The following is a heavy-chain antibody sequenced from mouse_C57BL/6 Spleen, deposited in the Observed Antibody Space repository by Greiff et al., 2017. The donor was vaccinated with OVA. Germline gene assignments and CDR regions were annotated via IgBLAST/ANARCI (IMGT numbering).Heavy chain of an antibody. CDR2: IDPSDSYT. CDR1: GYTFTSYW. V-gene: IGHV1-50*01. Sequence: VQLQQSGAELVKPGASVKLSCKASGYTFTSYWMQWVKQRPGQGLEWIGEIDPSDSYTNYNQKFKGKATLTVDTSSSTAYMQLSSLTSEDSAVYYCARKGPYSNYPYYAMDYWGQGTSVTVSS. CDR3: ARKGPYSNYPYYAMDY. J-gene: IGHJ4*01. D-gene: IGHD2-5*01.